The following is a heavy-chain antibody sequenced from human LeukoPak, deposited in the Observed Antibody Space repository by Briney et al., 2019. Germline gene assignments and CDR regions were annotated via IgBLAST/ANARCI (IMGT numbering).Heavy chain of an antibody. CDR1: GFTFSDYW. CDR2: INIDGSTT. CDR3: ARGYYNSSEGGNEY. Sequence: GGSLRLSCAVSGFTFSDYWMHWVRQAPGKGLVGVSRINIDGSTTNCADSVKGRFTISRDNAKNTVYLQMRSLRADDTAVYYCARGYYNSSEGGNEYWGQGTLVTVSS. D-gene: IGHD2/OR15-2a*01. V-gene: IGHV3-74*01. J-gene: IGHJ4*02.